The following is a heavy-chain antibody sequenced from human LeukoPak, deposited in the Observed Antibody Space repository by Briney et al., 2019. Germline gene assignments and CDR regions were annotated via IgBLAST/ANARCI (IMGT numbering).Heavy chain of an antibody. V-gene: IGHV5-51*01. CDR3: ARAEWELLPYFDY. J-gene: IGHJ4*02. CDR2: IYFGDSDP. D-gene: IGHD1-26*01. Sequence: GESLQISCKGSGYSFTSYWIGWLRQMPGKGLEWMGGIYFGDSDPRYSPSFQGQVTISADKSISTAYLQWSSLKASDTAMYYCARAEWELLPYFDYWGQGTLVTVSS. CDR1: GYSFTSYW.